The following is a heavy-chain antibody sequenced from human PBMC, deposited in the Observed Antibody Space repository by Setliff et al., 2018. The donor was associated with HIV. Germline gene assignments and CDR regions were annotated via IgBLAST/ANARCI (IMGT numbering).Heavy chain of an antibody. CDR3: AGGEVRSRYVSSRAPFYHYYYYMDV. Sequence: PSETLSLTCTVSGGPFSSSSYYWTWIRQPPEKGLEWIGKINYSGSTDYNSSLRSRVTISVDTSKNQISLKLTSVTAADTAVYYCAGGEVRSRYVSSRAPFYHYYYYMDVWGKGTTVTVSS. D-gene: IGHD6-13*01. V-gene: IGHV4-39*07. CDR1: GGPFSSSSYY. CDR2: INYSGST. J-gene: IGHJ6*03.